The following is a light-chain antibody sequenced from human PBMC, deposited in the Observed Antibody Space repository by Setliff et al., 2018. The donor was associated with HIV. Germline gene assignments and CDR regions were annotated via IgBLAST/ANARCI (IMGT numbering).Light chain of an antibody. CDR1: GSDIGGYNL. J-gene: IGLJ1*01. V-gene: IGLV2-14*03. CDR2: DVS. CDR3: SSYTSGNIDG. Sequence: QSALAQPASVSGSPGQSITISCTGTGSDIGGYNLVSWYQQHPGKAPKLIIYDVSTRPSGVSSRFSGSKSGNTASLSISGLQGEDEADYHCSSYTSGNIDGFGTGTKVTVL.